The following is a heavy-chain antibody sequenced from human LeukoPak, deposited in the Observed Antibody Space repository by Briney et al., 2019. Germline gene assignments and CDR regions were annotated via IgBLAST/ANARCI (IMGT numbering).Heavy chain of an antibody. Sequence: SETLSLTCTVSGYSISSGYYWGWIRQPPGKGLEWIGSNYHSGSTYYNPSLNSRVTISVDTSKNQFSLKLSSVTAADTAVYYCARTPTNQKHDRYCSGGSCSYKKHYFDYWGQGTLVTVSS. CDR2: NYHSGST. CDR3: ARTPTNQKHDRYCSGGSCSYKKHYFDY. J-gene: IGHJ4*02. V-gene: IGHV4-38-2*02. CDR1: GYSISSGYY. D-gene: IGHD2-15*01.